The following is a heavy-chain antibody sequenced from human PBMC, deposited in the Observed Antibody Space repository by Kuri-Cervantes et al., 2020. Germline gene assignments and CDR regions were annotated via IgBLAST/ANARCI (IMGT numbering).Heavy chain of an antibody. D-gene: IGHD1-26*01. CDR2: ISWNSGSI. Sequence: GGSLRLSCVASGFNFDDYAMHWVRQAPGRGLEWVSGISWNSGSIGYADSVKGRFTISRDNAKNSLYLQMNSLRAEDTAIYYCARSSGSRFEFWGQGTLVTVSS. CDR3: ARSSGSRFEF. J-gene: IGHJ4*02. CDR1: GFNFDDYA. V-gene: IGHV3-9*01.